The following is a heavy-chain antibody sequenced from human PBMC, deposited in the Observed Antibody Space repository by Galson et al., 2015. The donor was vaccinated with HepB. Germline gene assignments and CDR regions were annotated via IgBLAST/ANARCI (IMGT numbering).Heavy chain of an antibody. V-gene: IGHV1-46*01. Sequence: SVKVSCKASGYTFTSYYMHWVRQAPGQGLEWMGIINPSGGSTSYAQKFQGRVTMTRDTSTSTAYMELSSLRSEDTAVYYCARGGFGEFGAFDIWGQGTMVTVSS. J-gene: IGHJ3*02. CDR2: INPSGGST. CDR3: ARGGFGEFGAFDI. CDR1: GYTFTSYY. D-gene: IGHD3-10*01.